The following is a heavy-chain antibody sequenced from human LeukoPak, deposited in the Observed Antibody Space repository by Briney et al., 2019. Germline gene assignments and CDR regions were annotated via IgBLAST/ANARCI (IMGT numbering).Heavy chain of an antibody. V-gene: IGHV4-34*01. CDR1: GGSFSGYY. D-gene: IGHD3-9*01. CDR2: INHSGST. J-gene: IGHJ4*02. Sequence: SETLSLTCAIYGGSFSGYYWSWIRQPPGKGLEWIGEINHSGSTNYNPSLKSRVTISVDTSKNQFSLKLSSVTAADTAVHYCARGRGILTGYYPYWGQGTLVTVSS. CDR3: ARGRGILTGYYPY.